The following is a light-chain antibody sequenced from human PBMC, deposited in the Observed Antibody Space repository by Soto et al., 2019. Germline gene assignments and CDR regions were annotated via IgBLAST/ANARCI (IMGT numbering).Light chain of an antibody. CDR2: GAS. Sequence: EIVLTQSPGTLSLSPGERATLSCRASQSVSSSYLAWYQQKPGQAPRLLIYGASSRATGIPDRFSGSGSGTDFTLTISRLEPEDYAVYYCQQYGSSPVTFGQGTKLEIK. J-gene: IGKJ2*01. CDR1: QSVSSSY. CDR3: QQYGSSPVT. V-gene: IGKV3-20*01.